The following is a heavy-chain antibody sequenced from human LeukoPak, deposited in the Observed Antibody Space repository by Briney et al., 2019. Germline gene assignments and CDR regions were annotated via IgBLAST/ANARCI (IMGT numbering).Heavy chain of an antibody. V-gene: IGHV3-20*04. Sequence: GGSLRLSCAASGFMFADYGMTWVRQVPGKGLEWVSGINWNGGSTGYVDSVKGRFTISRDNSKKTLYLQMDSLRTEDTAFYYCALIGVVIPPDTYDVWGQGTLVTVSS. CDR3: ALIGVVIPPDTYDV. D-gene: IGHD2-21*01. J-gene: IGHJ3*01. CDR2: INWNGGST. CDR1: GFMFADYG.